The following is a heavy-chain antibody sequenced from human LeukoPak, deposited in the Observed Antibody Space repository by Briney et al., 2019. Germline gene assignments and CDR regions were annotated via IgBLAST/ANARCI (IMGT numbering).Heavy chain of an antibody. CDR2: ISSGSSTI. CDR1: GFTFSSYS. J-gene: IGHJ1*01. V-gene: IGHV3-48*01. CDR3: ARGSDLKYFQY. Sequence: PGGSLRLPCAASGFTFSSYSMNWVRQAPGKGLEWISYISSGSSTIYYADSVKGRFTISRDNAKNSLYLQMNSLRAEDMAVYYCARGSDLKYFQYWGQGTLVTVSS.